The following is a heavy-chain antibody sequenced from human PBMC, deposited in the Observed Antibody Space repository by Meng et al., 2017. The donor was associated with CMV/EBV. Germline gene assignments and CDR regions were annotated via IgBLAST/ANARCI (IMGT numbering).Heavy chain of an antibody. CDR3: ARDYSGIAARPGFDP. D-gene: IGHD6-6*01. CDR1: GGTFSSYA. J-gene: IGHJ5*02. Sequence: QGQSVQSGAEVTKPGSSVKVSCKASGGTFSSYAISWVRQAPGQGLEWMGGIIPIFGTANYAQKFQGRVTITADESTSTAYMELSSLRSEDTAVYYCARDYSGIAARPGFDPWGQGTLVTVSS. CDR2: IIPIFGTA. V-gene: IGHV1-69*12.